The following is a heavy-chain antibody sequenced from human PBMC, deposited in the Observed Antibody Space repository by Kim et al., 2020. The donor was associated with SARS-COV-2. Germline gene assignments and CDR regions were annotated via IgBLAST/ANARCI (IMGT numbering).Heavy chain of an antibody. D-gene: IGHD3-3*01. Sequence: SVKVSCKVSGYTLTELSMHWVRQAPGKGLEWMGGFDPEDGETIYAQKFQGRVTMTEDTSTDTAYMELSSLRSEDTAVYYCATATVFGVANWFDPWGQGTLVTVSS. CDR3: ATATVFGVANWFDP. J-gene: IGHJ5*02. CDR1: GYTLTELS. CDR2: FDPEDGET. V-gene: IGHV1-24*01.